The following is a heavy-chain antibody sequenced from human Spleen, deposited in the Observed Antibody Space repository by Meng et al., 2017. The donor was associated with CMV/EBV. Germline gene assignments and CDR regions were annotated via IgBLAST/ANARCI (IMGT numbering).Heavy chain of an antibody. CDR1: GFTFSDYY. Sequence: GGSLRLSCAASGFTFSDYYMSWIRQAPGKGLEWVSYISSSGSTIYYADSVKGRFTISRDNARNSLDLQTNSLRVEDTAVYYCARGNSRSSSSTSCGYWGQGTLVTVSS. CDR3: ARGNSRSSSSTSCGY. D-gene: IGHD6-6*01. V-gene: IGHV3-11*04. CDR2: ISSSGSTI. J-gene: IGHJ4*02.